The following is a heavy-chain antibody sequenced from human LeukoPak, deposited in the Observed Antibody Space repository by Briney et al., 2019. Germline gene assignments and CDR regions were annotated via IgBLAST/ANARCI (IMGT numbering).Heavy chain of an antibody. J-gene: IGHJ6*04. CDR2: IIPICGIA. V-gene: IGHV1-69*04. D-gene: IGHD2-15*01. Sequence: SVKVSCKASGGTFSSYAISWVRQAPGQGLEWMGRIIPICGIANYAQKFQGRVTITADKSTSTAYMELSSPRSEDAAVYYCARNAVPRDSRSSYGMDVWGEGTTVSVSS. CDR3: ARNAVPRDSRSSYGMDV. CDR1: GGTFSSYA.